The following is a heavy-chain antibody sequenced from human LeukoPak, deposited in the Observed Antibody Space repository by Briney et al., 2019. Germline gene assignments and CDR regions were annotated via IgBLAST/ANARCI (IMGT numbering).Heavy chain of an antibody. CDR3: ARDSSGWYDH. V-gene: IGHV3-53*01. CDR1: GFTVSTNY. CDR2: IYAGGTT. Sequence: GSLRLSCAASGFTVSTNYMSWVRQAPGRGLEWVSVIYAGGTTYYADSVRGRFTISRDNSKNTLYLQMNSLRDEDTAVYYCARDSSGWYDHWGQGTLVTVSS. J-gene: IGHJ5*02. D-gene: IGHD6-19*01.